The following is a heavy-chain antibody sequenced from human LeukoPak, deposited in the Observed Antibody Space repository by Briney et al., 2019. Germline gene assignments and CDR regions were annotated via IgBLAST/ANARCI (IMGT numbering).Heavy chain of an antibody. J-gene: IGHJ4*02. CDR3: ARARLSFTRGIGANYFDY. CDR2: IKGDGSEK. D-gene: IGHD2-15*01. CDR1: GFTFSSYW. Sequence: GGSLRLSCAASGFTFSSYWMNWVRQAPGKGLEWVANIKGDGSEKYYVDSVKGRFSISRDNAKNFLYLQVNSLRADDTAVYYCARARLSFTRGIGANYFDYWGQGTPVTVSS. V-gene: IGHV3-7*01.